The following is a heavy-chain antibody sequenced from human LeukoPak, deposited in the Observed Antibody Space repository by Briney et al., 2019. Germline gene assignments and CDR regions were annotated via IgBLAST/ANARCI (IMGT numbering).Heavy chain of an antibody. V-gene: IGHV1-69*04. CDR3: ARGSPGRGIAAAGRGPLDFYYYGMDV. D-gene: IGHD6-13*01. Sequence: SVKVSCKASGYTFTSYGISWVRQAPGQGLEWMGRIIPILGIANYAQKFQGRVTITADKSTSTAYMELSSLRSEDTAVYYCARGSPGRGIAAAGRGPLDFYYYGMDVWGQGTTVTVSS. J-gene: IGHJ6*02. CDR1: GYTFTSYG. CDR2: IIPILGIA.